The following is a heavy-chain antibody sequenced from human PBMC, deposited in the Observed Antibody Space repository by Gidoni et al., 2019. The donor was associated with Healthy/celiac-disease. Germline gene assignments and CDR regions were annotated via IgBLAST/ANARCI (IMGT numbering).Heavy chain of an antibody. Sequence: EVQLVESGGGLVQPGESLRLSGAASGFTFSSYDINWVREAPGKGLEWVSYISSSGRTIYSADSVNGRFPISRDNAKNSLYLQLNSLRAEDTAVYYCAREGIAAAGPYYYGMDVWGQGTTVTVSS. CDR1: GFTFSSYD. D-gene: IGHD6-13*01. V-gene: IGHV3-48*03. CDR2: ISSSGRTI. J-gene: IGHJ6*02. CDR3: AREGIAAAGPYYYGMDV.